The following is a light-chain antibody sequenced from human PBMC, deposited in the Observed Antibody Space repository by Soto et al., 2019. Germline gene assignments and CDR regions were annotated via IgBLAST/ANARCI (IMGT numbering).Light chain of an antibody. CDR3: QQYGYSSWT. CDR1: QSVDSKY. CDR2: AAS. J-gene: IGKJ1*01. V-gene: IGKV3-20*01. Sequence: EIVLTQSPGTLSLSPGERATLSCRASQSVDSKYLAWYQQKPAQAPRILIFAASSRATGIPDRFSGSGSGTDFTLTISRLEPGDFAVYYCQQYGYSSWTFGQGTKVEIK.